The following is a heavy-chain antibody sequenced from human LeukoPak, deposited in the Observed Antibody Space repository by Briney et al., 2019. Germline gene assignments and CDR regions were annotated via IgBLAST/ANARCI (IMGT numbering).Heavy chain of an antibody. V-gene: IGHV4-4*09. CDR1: GDSISNYF. CDR3: VRGLRDEDHYYSYYFMDV. J-gene: IGHJ6*03. Sequence: PSETLSLTCSVSGDSISNYFWTWIRQPPGKGLEWIGYIHTSGDTNYVSSLKSRVTMSVDTSKNQFSLRLSSVTAADTAVYSCVRGLRDEDHYYSYYFMDVWGKGTTVTVSS. D-gene: IGHD3-16*01. CDR2: IHTSGDT.